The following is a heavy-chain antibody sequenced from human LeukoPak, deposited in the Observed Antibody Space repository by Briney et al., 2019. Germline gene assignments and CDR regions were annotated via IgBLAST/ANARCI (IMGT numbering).Heavy chain of an antibody. CDR3: ARDRVSSDFWSGLKYYYGMDV. V-gene: IGHV1-18*01. CDR2: ISAYNGNT. J-gene: IGHJ6*02. D-gene: IGHD3-3*01. CDR1: GYTFTSYG. Sequence: ASVKVSCKASGYTFTSYGISWVRQAPGQGLEWMGWISAYNGNTNYAQKLQGRVTMTTDTSTSTAYMELRSLRSDDTAVYYCARDRVSSDFWSGLKYYYGMDVWGQGTTVTVSS.